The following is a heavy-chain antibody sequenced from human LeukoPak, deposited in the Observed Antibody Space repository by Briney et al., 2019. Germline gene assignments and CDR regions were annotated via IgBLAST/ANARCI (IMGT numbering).Heavy chain of an antibody. CDR3: ARDMEFRGHTYGSLDY. Sequence: GASVKVSCKASGYTFIAHYIQWVRQAPGQGLEWLGWINPNVGGTKYAQKFQGRVTMTRDTSVRTVYMELSRLRSDDTAVYYCARDMEFRGHTYGSLDYWGQGSLVTVSS. V-gene: IGHV1-2*02. CDR2: INPNVGGT. J-gene: IGHJ4*02. D-gene: IGHD5-18*01. CDR1: GYTFIAHY.